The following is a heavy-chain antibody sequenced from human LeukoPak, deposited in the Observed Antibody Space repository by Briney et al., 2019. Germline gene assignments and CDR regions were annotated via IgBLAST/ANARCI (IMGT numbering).Heavy chain of an antibody. J-gene: IGHJ4*02. V-gene: IGHV4-39*01. D-gene: IGHD6-13*01. CDR3: ARQGSSSWVYYFDY. Sequence: SETLSLTCTVSGGSISSSNYYWGWIRQPPGKGLEWIGSIYYSGSTYYNPSLKSRVTISVDTSKNQFSLKLSSVTAADTAVYYCARQGSSSWVYYFDYWGQGTLVTVSS. CDR2: IYYSGST. CDR1: GGSISSSNYY.